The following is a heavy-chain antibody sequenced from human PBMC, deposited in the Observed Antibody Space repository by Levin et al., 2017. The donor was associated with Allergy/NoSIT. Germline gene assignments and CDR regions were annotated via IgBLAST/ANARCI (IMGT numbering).Heavy chain of an antibody. D-gene: IGHD2-15*01. Sequence: GGSLRLSCKTSGYTFINYWIVWVRQIPGKGLEWMGMIYPGDSDTRYSPSFQGQITISADKSKTTAYLQLNSLKASDTAIYYCARRGFCTDGRCYAEGWFGPWGQGTLVSVSS. CDR1: GYTFINYW. J-gene: IGHJ5*02. V-gene: IGHV5-51*01. CDR3: ARRGFCTDGRCYAEGWFGP. CDR2: IYPGDSDT.